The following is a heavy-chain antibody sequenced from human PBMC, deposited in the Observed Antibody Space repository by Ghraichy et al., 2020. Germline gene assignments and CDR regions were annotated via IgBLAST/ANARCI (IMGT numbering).Heavy chain of an antibody. CDR1: GFTFISYA. D-gene: IGHD2-15*01. Sequence: GGSLRLSCAASGFTFISYAMSWVRQAPGKGLEWVSLISASGGSTYYADSVKGRFTISRDNSKNTLYLQMNSLRAEDTAVYYCVKAASAGYCSGGSCYSAFDIWGQGTMVTVSS. CDR2: ISASGGST. J-gene: IGHJ3*02. CDR3: VKAASAGYCSGGSCYSAFDI. V-gene: IGHV3-23*01.